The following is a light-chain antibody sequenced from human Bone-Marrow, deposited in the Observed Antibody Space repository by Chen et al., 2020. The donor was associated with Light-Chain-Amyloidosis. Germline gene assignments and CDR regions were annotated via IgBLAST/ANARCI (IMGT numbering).Light chain of an antibody. J-gene: IGLJ3*02. CDR3: QVYDSSSDHAWV. V-gene: IGLV3-21*02. CDR1: NIAAKS. CDR2: DDS. Sequence: SYVLTQAPSVSVAPGQTARITCGGQNIAAKSVHWYQQRPGQAPVLVLDDDSDRPSEIPERFSGSNSGNTAALTISRVEAGDEADYYWQVYDSSSDHAWVFGGGTKLTVL.